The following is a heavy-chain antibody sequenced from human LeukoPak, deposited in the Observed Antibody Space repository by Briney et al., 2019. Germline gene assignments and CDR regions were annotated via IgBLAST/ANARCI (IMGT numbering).Heavy chain of an antibody. CDR3: AKGRGIVVVTGPDY. J-gene: IGHJ4*02. CDR1: GFTFSSYA. Sequence: AGGSLRLSCAASGFTFSSYAMNWVRQAPGKGLEWVSGISGSGGSTYYADSVKGRFTISRDNSQNTLYLQMNSPRAEETAVYYCAKGRGIVVVTGPDYWGQGTLVTVSS. CDR2: ISGSGGST. D-gene: IGHD2-21*02. V-gene: IGHV3-23*01.